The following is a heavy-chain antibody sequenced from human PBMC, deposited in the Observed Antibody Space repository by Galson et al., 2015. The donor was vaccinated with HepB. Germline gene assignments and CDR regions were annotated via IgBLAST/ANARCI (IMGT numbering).Heavy chain of an antibody. Sequence: SLRLSCAASGFTFSSYAMHWVRQAPGKGLEWVAVISYDGSNKYYADSVKGRFTISRDNSKNTLYLQMNSLRAEDTAVYYCARDLVAASLTYFDYWGQGTLVTVSS. CDR3: ARDLVAASLTYFDY. CDR1: GFTFSSYA. J-gene: IGHJ4*02. CDR2: ISYDGSNK. V-gene: IGHV3-30-3*01. D-gene: IGHD2-15*01.